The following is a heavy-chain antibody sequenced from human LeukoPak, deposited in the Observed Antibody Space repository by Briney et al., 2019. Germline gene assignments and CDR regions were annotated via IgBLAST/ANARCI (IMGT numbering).Heavy chain of an antibody. CDR1: GFIFSSYG. Sequence: GGSLRLSCAASGFIFSSYGMHWVRQAPGKGLEWVAFIRYDGSNKYYADSVKGRFTISRDNSKNTLYLQMNSLRAEDTAVYCCAKEGVAARPIDDYWGQGTLVTVSS. D-gene: IGHD6-6*01. CDR2: IRYDGSNK. J-gene: IGHJ4*02. CDR3: AKEGVAARPIDDY. V-gene: IGHV3-30*02.